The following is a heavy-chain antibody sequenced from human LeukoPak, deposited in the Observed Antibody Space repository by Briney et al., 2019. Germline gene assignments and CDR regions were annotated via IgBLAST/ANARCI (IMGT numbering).Heavy chain of an antibody. CDR3: ARGEGYGFWSGYSLPSVLDY. CDR1: GGSISSGDYY. D-gene: IGHD3-3*01. CDR2: IYYSGST. J-gene: IGHJ4*02. V-gene: IGHV4-30-4*01. Sequence: PSETLSLTCTVSGGSISSGDYYWSWTRQPPGKGLEWIGYIYYSGSTYYNPSLKSRVTISVDTSKNQFSLKLSSVTAADTAVYYCARGEGYGFWSGYSLPSVLDYWGQGTLVTVSS.